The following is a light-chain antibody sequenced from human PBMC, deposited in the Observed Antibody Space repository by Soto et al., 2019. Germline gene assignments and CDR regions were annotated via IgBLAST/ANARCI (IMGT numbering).Light chain of an antibody. J-gene: IGKJ3*01. V-gene: IGKV1D-12*01. CDR1: QGISNW. CDR2: AAS. Sequence: DIQMTQSPSSVSASVGDRVSITCRASQGISNWLAWYQQKPGRAPKLLIYAASILQSGVSSRFSGSGFWTYFTLTITSLPPADFATEYGQQGNSFTFTCGPGTKVDIK. CDR3: QQGNSFTFT.